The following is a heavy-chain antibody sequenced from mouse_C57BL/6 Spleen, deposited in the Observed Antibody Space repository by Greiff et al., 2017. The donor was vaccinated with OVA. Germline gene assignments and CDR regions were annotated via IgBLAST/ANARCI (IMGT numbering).Heavy chain of an antibody. CDR1: GFTFSDYG. Sequence: EVQGVESGGGLVKPGGSLKLSCAASGFTFSDYGMHWVRQAPEKGLEWVAYISSGSSTIYYADTVKGRFTISRDNAKNTLFLQMTSLRSEDTAMYYCARQGIYYGSSYFYAMDYWGQGTSVTVSS. CDR3: ARQGIYYGSSYFYAMDY. J-gene: IGHJ4*01. D-gene: IGHD1-1*01. CDR2: ISSGSSTI. V-gene: IGHV5-17*01.